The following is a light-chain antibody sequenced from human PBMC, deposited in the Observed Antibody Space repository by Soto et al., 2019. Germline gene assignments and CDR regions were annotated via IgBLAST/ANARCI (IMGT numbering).Light chain of an antibody. V-gene: IGKV1-33*01. CDR2: DAS. Sequence: DIQMTQSPSSLSASVGDRVTITCQASQNINNYLNWYQQKPGRAPKLLIYDASNLEAGVPSRFRGSGSGTDFTFTISRLQPEDIATYYCQQYNNWPPFTFGPGTKVDIK. CDR1: QNINNY. CDR3: QQYNNWPPFT. J-gene: IGKJ3*01.